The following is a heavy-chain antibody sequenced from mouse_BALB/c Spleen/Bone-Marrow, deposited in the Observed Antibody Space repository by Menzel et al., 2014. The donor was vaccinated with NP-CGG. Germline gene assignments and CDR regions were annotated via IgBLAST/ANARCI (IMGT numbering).Heavy chain of an antibody. J-gene: IGHJ4*01. Sequence: ESGGGLVQPGGSMKFSCAASGLTFSDACMDWVRQSLEKALEWVAEIRSKANNHSTYYAESVKERFTISRDDSKSSVNLQMNSLRAEDTGIYYCHPTGAKDYWGQGTSVNDSS. CDR2: IRSKANNHST. D-gene: IGHD2-10*01. V-gene: IGHV6-6*01. CDR3: HPTGAKDY. CDR1: GLTFSDAC.